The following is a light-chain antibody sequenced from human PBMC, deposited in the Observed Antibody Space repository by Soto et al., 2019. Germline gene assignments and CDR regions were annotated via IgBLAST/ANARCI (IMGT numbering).Light chain of an antibody. J-gene: IGKJ1*01. CDR2: GAS. CDR3: QQYYNCTRT. CDR1: QSVSSN. Sequence: IVMTQSPATLSVSPGERATLSCRASQSVSSNLAWYQQKPGQAPRLLIYGASTRATGIPARFSGSGSGTEFTLTISSLQSEDFAVYYCQQYYNCTRTFGQGTKVDIK. V-gene: IGKV3-15*01.